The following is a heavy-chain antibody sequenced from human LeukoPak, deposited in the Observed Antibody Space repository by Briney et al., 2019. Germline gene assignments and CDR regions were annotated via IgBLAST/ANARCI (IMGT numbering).Heavy chain of an antibody. V-gene: IGHV4-39*07. CDR1: GGSISSSSYY. CDR3: ARENSGSYREFDY. Sequence: SETLSLTCTVSGGSISSSSYYWGWIRQPPGKGLEWIGSIYYSGSTYYNPSLKSRVTISVDTSKNQFSLKLSSVTAADTVVFYCARENSGSYREFDYWGQGTLVTVSS. J-gene: IGHJ4*02. CDR2: IYYSGST. D-gene: IGHD1-26*01.